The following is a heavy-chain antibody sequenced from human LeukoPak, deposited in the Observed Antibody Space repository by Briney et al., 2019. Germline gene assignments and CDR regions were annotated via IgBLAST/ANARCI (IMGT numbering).Heavy chain of an antibody. V-gene: IGHV5-51*01. CDR3: AGHYGGDDN. CDR1: GYSFTSYW. CDR2: IYPGDSDT. J-gene: IGHJ3*02. Sequence: GESLKISCKGSGYSFTSYWIGWVRQLPGKGLEWMGVIYPGDSDTRYSPSFQGQVTISADKSISTAYLHWSSLNASDTSISSSAGHYGGDDNWGQGTIVTVSS. D-gene: IGHD2-21*01.